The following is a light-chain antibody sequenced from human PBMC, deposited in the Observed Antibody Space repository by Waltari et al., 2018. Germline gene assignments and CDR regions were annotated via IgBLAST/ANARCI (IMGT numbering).Light chain of an antibody. CDR1: SSDVGGYHY. CDR2: EVS. CDR3: SSYASSNTLVI. J-gene: IGLJ2*01. V-gene: IGLV2-14*01. Sequence: QSALTQPASVSGSPGQSITISCTGTSSDVGGYHYVSWYQQRPGKAPKVMIYEVSNRPSGVSNRFSGSKSGNTASLTISGLQAEDEADYYCSSYASSNTLVIFGGGTKLTVL.